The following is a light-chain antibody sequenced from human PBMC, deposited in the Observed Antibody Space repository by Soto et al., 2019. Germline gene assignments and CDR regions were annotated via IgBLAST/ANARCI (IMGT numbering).Light chain of an antibody. CDR3: QQRSNWPIT. CDR2: DAS. CDR1: RSVSNY. V-gene: IGKV3-11*01. Sequence: DIVWTHSPSTLSLSPGESATLSCRASRSVSNYLAWYQQKPGQAPRLLIYDASSRPTDIPARFSGSGSGTDFTLTISSLEPEDFALYYCQQRSNWPITFGQGTKVDIK. J-gene: IGKJ1*01.